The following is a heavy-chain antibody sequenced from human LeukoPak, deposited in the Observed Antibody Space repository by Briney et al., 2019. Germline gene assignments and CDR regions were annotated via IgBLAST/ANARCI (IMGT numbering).Heavy chain of an antibody. CDR2: IYYSGST. J-gene: IGHJ4*02. D-gene: IGHD5-12*01. Sequence: SETLSLTCTVSGGSISSYYWSWIRQPPGKGLEWIGYIYYSGSTNYNPSLKSRVTISVDTSKNQFSLKLSSVTAADTAVYYCATYEERSYFDYWGQGTLVTVSS. CDR1: GGSISSYY. CDR3: ATYEERSYFDY. V-gene: IGHV4-59*08.